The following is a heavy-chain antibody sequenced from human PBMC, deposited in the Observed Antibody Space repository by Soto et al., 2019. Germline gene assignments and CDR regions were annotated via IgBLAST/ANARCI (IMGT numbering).Heavy chain of an antibody. D-gene: IGHD2-8*01. Sequence: QVQLVQSGAEVKKPGASVKVSCKASGYTFTSYDINWVRQATGQGLEWMGWMNPNSGNTDYAQKFQGRVTMTRNTSISTAYMELISLRSEDTAVYNCATPHGLTPYDAFDIWGQGTMVTVSS. CDR1: GYTFTSYD. V-gene: IGHV1-8*01. CDR3: ATPHGLTPYDAFDI. CDR2: MNPNSGNT. J-gene: IGHJ3*02.